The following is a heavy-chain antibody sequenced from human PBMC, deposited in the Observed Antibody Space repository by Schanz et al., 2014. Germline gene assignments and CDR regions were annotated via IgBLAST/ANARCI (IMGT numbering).Heavy chain of an antibody. V-gene: IGHV1-69*04. CDR1: GGTFSTYP. D-gene: IGHD2-21*01. CDR2: IIPIHGIA. J-gene: IGHJ4*02. CDR3: ARDRLECGAECYSVEVFEI. Sequence: QVQLVQSGSELKKPGTSVKVSCKASGGTFSTYPINWLRQAPGQGLEWMGRIIPIHGIATYAQKFQGRLTITADTSTNTAYMELSGLRSEDTAVYYCARDRLECGAECYSVEVFEIWGQGTLVIGSS.